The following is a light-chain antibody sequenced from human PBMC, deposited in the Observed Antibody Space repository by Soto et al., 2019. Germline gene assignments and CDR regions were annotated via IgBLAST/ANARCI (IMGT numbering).Light chain of an antibody. Sequence: QSVLTQPASVSGSPGQSITISCTGTSSDVGGYNYVSWYQQHPGKAPKLMIYDVSNRPSGVSNRFSGSKSGNTASLTISGLKAEDEADYYCRSYTSSSTLLYVFGTGTKVTVL. V-gene: IGLV2-14*01. CDR2: DVS. J-gene: IGLJ1*01. CDR1: SSDVGGYNY. CDR3: RSYTSSSTLLYV.